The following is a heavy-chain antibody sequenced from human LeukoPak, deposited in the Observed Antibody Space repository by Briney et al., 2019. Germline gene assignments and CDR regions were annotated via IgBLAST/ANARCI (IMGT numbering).Heavy chain of an antibody. CDR2: IRYDGSNK. J-gene: IGHJ4*02. Sequence: GGSLGLSCAASGFTFSSYGMHWVRQAPGKGLEWVAFIRYDGSNKYYADSVKGRFTISRDNSKNTLYLQMNSLRAEDTAVYYCAKGSGGSNDYFDYWGQGTLVTVSS. CDR1: GFTFSSYG. D-gene: IGHD1-26*01. CDR3: AKGSGGSNDYFDY. V-gene: IGHV3-30*02.